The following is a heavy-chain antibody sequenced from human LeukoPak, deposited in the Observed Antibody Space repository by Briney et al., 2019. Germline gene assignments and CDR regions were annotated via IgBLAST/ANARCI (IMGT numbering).Heavy chain of an antibody. Sequence: SETLSLTCTVSGGSISSGSYYWSWIRQPAGKGLEWIGRIYTSGSTNYNPSLKSRVTISVDTSKNQFSLKLSSVTAADTAVYYCARGGPKGGFDYWGQGTLVTVSS. D-gene: IGHD1-26*01. J-gene: IGHJ4*02. CDR1: GGSISSGSYY. V-gene: IGHV4-61*02. CDR2: IYTSGST. CDR3: ARGGPKGGFDY.